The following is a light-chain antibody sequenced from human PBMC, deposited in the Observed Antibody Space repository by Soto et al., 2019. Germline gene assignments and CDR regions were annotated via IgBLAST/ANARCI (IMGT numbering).Light chain of an antibody. CDR1: SSNIGSNT. V-gene: IGLV1-44*01. CDR2: NND. Sequence: QSVLTQPPSASGTPGQRVTISCSGSSSNIGSNTVNWYQQLPGTAPNLLIYNNDQRPSGLPDRFSGSKSGTSASLAISGLRSDDEADYNWAGWDDTPKGHFVFETGTNLTLL. CDR3: AGWDDTPKGHFV. J-gene: IGLJ1*01.